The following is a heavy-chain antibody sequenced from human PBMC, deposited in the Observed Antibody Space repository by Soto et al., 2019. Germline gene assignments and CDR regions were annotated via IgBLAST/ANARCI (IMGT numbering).Heavy chain of an antibody. J-gene: IGHJ4*02. V-gene: IGHV1-18*01. Sequence: QGHLVQSGAEVKKPGASVKVSCKGSGYGFTTYGITWVRQAPGKGLEWMAWISAHNGNTNSAQKVQGRVTVTRDTSTSTAYRELRHLRYADRAVYYCARGRYGEYWGQGALVTVSS. CDR3: ARGRYGEY. CDR2: ISAHNGNT. D-gene: IGHD3-10*01. CDR1: GYGFTTYG.